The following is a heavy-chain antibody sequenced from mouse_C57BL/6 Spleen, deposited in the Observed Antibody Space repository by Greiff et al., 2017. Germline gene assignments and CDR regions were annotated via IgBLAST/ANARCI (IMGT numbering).Heavy chain of an antibody. CDR2: IYPGSGST. D-gene: IGHD2-1*01. CDR3: ARWDYGNSYYFDY. CDR1: GYTFTSYW. V-gene: IGHV1-55*01. Sequence: VQLQQPGAELVKPGASVKMSCKASGYTFTSYWITWVKQRPGQGLEWIGDIYPGSGSTNYNEKFKSKATLTVDTSSSTAYMQLSSLTSEDSAVYYWARWDYGNSYYFDYWGQGTTLTVSS. J-gene: IGHJ2*01.